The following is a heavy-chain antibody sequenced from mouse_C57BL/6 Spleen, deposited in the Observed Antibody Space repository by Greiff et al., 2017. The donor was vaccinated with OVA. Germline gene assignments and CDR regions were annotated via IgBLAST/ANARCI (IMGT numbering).Heavy chain of an antibody. J-gene: IGHJ2*01. Sequence: QVQLQQPGTELVKPGASVKLSCKASGYTFTSYWMHWVKQRPGQGLEWIGNINPSNGGTNYNEKFKSKATLTVDKSSSTAYMQRSSLTSEDSAVYYCARAGHYDGYYFDDWGQGTTLTVSS. CDR3: ARAGHYDGYYFDD. CDR1: GYTFTSYW. D-gene: IGHD1-2*01. CDR2: INPSNGGT. V-gene: IGHV1-53*01.